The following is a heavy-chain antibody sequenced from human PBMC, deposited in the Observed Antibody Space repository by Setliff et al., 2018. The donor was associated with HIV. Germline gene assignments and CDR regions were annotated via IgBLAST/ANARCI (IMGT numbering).Heavy chain of an antibody. CDR1: GDSISNYY. D-gene: IGHD1-26*01. CDR2: IYTTGST. V-gene: IGHV4-4*09. J-gene: IGHJ4*02. Sequence: PSETLSLTCTVSGDSISNYYWSWVRQPPGKGLEWIGYIYTTGSTNYNPSLKSRVTMSVDTSKNQFSLKLTSVTAADTAVYYCARRSTRGRYYRDYWGQGTLVTVSS. CDR3: ARRSTRGRYYRDY.